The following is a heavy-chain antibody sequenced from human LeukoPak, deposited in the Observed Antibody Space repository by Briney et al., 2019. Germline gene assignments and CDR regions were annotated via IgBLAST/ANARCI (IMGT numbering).Heavy chain of an antibody. Sequence: SQTLSLTCTVSGGSISSGDYYWSWIRQPPRKGLEWIGYIYYSGSTYYNPSLKSRVTISVDTSKNQFSLKLSSVTAADTAVYYCARVMVGATSYFDYWGQGTLATVSS. CDR2: IYYSGST. D-gene: IGHD1-26*01. CDR3: ARVMVGATSYFDY. J-gene: IGHJ4*02. CDR1: GGSISSGDYY. V-gene: IGHV4-30-4*01.